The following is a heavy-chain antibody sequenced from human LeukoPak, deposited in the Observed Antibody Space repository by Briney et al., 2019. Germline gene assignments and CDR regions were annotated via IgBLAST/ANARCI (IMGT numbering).Heavy chain of an antibody. CDR1: GFTFSSYG. V-gene: IGHV3-30*18. Sequence: GRSLRLSCAASGFTFSSYGMHWVRQAPGKGLEWVAVISNDGSNKYYADSVKGRFTISRDNSKNTLYLQMNSLRAEDTAVYYCAKPPGWYYYYYGMDVWGKGTTVTVSS. CDR2: ISNDGSNK. CDR3: AKPPGWYYYYYGMDV. J-gene: IGHJ6*04. D-gene: IGHD6-19*01.